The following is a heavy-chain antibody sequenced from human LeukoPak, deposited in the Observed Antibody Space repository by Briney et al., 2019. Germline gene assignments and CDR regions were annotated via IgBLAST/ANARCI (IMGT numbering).Heavy chain of an antibody. CDR2: IIPIFGTA. D-gene: IGHD4-11*01. V-gene: IGHV1-69*05. CDR1: GGTFSSYA. Sequence: SVTVSCKASGGTFSSYAISWVRQAPGQGLEWMGGIIPIFGTANYAQKFQGRVTITTDESTSTAYMELRSLRSDDTAVYYCAFYSNTRYFEFWGQGTLVTVSS. J-gene: IGHJ4*02. CDR3: AFYSNTRYFEF.